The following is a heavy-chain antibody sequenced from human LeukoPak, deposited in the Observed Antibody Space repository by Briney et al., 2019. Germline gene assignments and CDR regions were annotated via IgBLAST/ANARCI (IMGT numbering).Heavy chain of an antibody. J-gene: IGHJ4*02. CDR3: TTAYYDFWSLDH. D-gene: IGHD3-3*01. CDR2: IKSKTDGGTT. Sequence: GGSLRLSCAASGFTFSNAWMSWVRQAPGKGLEWVGRIKSKTDGGTTDYTAPVKGRFTISRDDSKNTLYLQMSSLKTEDTAVYYCTTAYYDFWSLDHWGQGTLVTVSS. V-gene: IGHV3-15*01. CDR1: GFTFSNAW.